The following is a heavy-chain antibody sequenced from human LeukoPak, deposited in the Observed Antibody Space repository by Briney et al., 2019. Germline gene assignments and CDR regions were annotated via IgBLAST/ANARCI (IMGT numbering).Heavy chain of an antibody. D-gene: IGHD6-13*01. Sequence: GGSLRLSCAASGFTFSSYWMSWVRQAPGKGLEWVANIKQDGSEKYYVDSEKGRFTISRDNAKNSLSLQMNSLRAEDTAVYYCARRGIAAANDYWGQGTLVTVSS. CDR1: GFTFSSYW. J-gene: IGHJ4*02. CDR2: IKQDGSEK. CDR3: ARRGIAAANDY. V-gene: IGHV3-7*01.